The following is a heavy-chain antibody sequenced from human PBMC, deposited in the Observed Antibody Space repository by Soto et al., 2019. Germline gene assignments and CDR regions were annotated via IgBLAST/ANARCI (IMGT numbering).Heavy chain of an antibody. V-gene: IGHV4-34*12. CDR2: VFHAGNT. J-gene: IGHJ6*02. CDR3: ARAPRELLAEGPLFLYYYYGFDV. D-gene: IGHD1-7*01. Sequence: QVHLQQWGAGLLKPSGTLSLTCAVSGGSFTEAYWTWVRQSPGRGLEWIGEVFHAGNTNYNPSLNSQVTLSLDTAKNLFSIRLTSGTAADSDVYYCARAPRELLAEGPLFLYYYYGFDVWGQGTTVIVSS. CDR1: GGSFTEAY.